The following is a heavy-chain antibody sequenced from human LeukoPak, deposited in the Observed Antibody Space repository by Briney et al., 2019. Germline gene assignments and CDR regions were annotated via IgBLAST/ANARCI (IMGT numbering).Heavy chain of an antibody. D-gene: IGHD3-10*01. Sequence: PSETLSLTCTVSGCSISSYYWSWIRQPAGKGLEWIGRICTSGSANYNPSLKSRVTMSVDTSKNQFSLRLSSVTAADTAVYYCARGPFTMLRGADNWFDPWGQGTLVTVSS. J-gene: IGHJ5*02. CDR2: ICTSGSA. V-gene: IGHV4-4*07. CDR1: GCSISSYY. CDR3: ARGPFTMLRGADNWFDP.